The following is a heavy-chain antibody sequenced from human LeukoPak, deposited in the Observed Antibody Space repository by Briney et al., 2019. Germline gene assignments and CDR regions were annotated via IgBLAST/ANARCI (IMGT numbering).Heavy chain of an antibody. CDR2: IKQDGSEK. CDR3: ARALSYYDILTGYYSSYYYYYMDV. J-gene: IGHJ6*03. Sequence: GGSLRLSCAASGFTFSSYWMSWVRQAPGKGLEWVANIKQDGSEKYYVDSVKGRFTISRDNAKNSLYLQMNSLRAEDTAVYYCARALSYYDILTGYYSSYYYYYMDVWGKGTTVTISS. V-gene: IGHV3-7*01. CDR1: GFTFSSYW. D-gene: IGHD3-9*01.